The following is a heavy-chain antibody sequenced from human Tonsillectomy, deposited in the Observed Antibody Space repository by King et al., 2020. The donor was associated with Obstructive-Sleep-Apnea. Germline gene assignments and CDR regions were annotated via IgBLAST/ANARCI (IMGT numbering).Heavy chain of an antibody. D-gene: IGHD2-15*01. CDR3: ATRGIYCSGGSCYYRNWFDP. V-gene: IGHV1-24*01. CDR2: VDPEDGET. J-gene: IGHJ5*02. CDR1: GYTLTELS. Sequence: QLVQSGAEVKKPGASVKVSCKVSGYTLTELSMHWVRQAPGKGLEWMGGVDPEDGETIYAQKFQGRVTMTEDTSTDTAYMELSSLRSEDTAVYYCATRGIYCSGGSCYYRNWFDPWGQGTLVTVSS.